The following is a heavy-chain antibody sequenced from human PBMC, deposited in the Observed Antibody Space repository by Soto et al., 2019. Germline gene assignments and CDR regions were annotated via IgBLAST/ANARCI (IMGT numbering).Heavy chain of an antibody. V-gene: IGHV3-20*04. CDR2: INWNGGST. D-gene: IGHD2-21*02. Sequence: SGGSLRLSCAASGFTFDDYGMSWVRQAPGKGLEWVSGINWNGGSTGYADSVKGRFTISRDNAKNSLYLQMNSLRAEDTALYYCARFIIGVTDSYYFDYWGQGTLVTVSS. J-gene: IGHJ4*02. CDR3: ARFIIGVTDSYYFDY. CDR1: GFTFDDYG.